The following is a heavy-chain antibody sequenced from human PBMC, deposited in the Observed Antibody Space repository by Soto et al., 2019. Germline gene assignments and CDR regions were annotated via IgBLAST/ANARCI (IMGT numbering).Heavy chain of an antibody. CDR3: ARDARGDEAPMDN. D-gene: IGHD3-10*01. V-gene: IGHV1-2*04. CDR2: INPNSGGT. Sequence: ASVKVSCKASGYTFTGYYMHWVRQAPGQGLEWMGWINPNSGGTNYAQKFQGWVTMTRDTSISTAYMELSRLRSDDTAVYYCARDARGDEAPMDNWGQGTLVNVSS. CDR1: GYTFTGYY. J-gene: IGHJ4*02.